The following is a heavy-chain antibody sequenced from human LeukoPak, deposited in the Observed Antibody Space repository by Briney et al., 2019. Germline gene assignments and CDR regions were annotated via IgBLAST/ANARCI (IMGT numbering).Heavy chain of an antibody. V-gene: IGHV3-11*01. D-gene: IGHD2-2*01. CDR3: ARGTPAAPYYYYYYYMGV. J-gene: IGHJ6*03. CDR1: GFTFSDYY. Sequence: PGGSLRLSCAASGFTFSDYYMSWIRQAPGKGLEWVSYISSSGSTIYYADSVKGRFTISRDNAKNSLYLQMNSLRAEDTAVYYCARGTPAAPYYYYYYYMGVWGKGTTVTVSS. CDR2: ISSSGSTI.